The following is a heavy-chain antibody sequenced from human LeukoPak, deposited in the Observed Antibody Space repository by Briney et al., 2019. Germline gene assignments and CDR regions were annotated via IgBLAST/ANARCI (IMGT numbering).Heavy chain of an antibody. V-gene: IGHV4-59*01. D-gene: IGHD5-18*01. J-gene: IGHJ4*02. CDR2: IYYSGST. CDR1: GGSISSYY. CDR3: ARSVTAMVMAFDY. Sequence: SETLSLICTVSGGSISSYYWSWIRQPPGKGLEWIGYIYYSGSTNYNPSLKSRVTISVDTSKNQFSLKLSSVTAADTAVYYCARSVTAMVMAFDYWGQGTLVTVSS.